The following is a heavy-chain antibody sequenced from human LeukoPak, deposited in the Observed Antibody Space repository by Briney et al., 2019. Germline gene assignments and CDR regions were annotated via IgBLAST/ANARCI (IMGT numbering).Heavy chain of an antibody. Sequence: GGSLRLSCAASGFTFSTYAMSWVRQAPGKGLEWVSTISGSGANTYYADSVRGRFTISRDNSKNTLYLHMNSLRAEDTALYYCAIMHPYYDGNGYWVQWGQGTLVTVSP. J-gene: IGHJ4*02. CDR2: ISGSGANT. D-gene: IGHD3-22*01. CDR1: GFTFSTYA. V-gene: IGHV3-23*01. CDR3: AIMHPYYDGNGYWVQ.